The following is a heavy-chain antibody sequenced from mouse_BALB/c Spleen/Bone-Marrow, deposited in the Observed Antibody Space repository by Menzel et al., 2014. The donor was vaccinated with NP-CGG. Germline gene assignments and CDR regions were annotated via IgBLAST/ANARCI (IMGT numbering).Heavy chain of an antibody. J-gene: IGHJ2*01. D-gene: IGHD1-2*01. V-gene: IGHV1S81*02. CDR3: TRLSLLRGYFDY. CDR1: GYTFTSHY. Sequence: QVQLKQSGAELVKPGTSVKLSCKASGYTFTSHYIYWVKQRPGQGLKWIGEINPNNGGTNFNEKFKSKATLTVDKSSSTAYMQLSSLTSEDSAVYDGTRLSLLRGYFDYWGQGTTLTVSS. CDR2: INPNNGGT.